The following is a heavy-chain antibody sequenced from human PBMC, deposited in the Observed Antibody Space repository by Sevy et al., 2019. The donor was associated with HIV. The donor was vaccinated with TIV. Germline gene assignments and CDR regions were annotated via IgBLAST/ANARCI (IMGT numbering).Heavy chain of an antibody. CDR2: IHYSGST. D-gene: IGHD5-12*01. V-gene: IGHV4-59*01. Sequence: SETLSLTCSVSYGPISAYYWNWIRQSPGKGLEWIGYIHYSGSTNYNPTFKSRVTMSLDTSKNQFSLQLSSVTAADTALYYCARAPPVRSGDDSLNWFDPWGRGTLVTVSS. J-gene: IGHJ5*02. CDR3: ARAPPVRSGDDSLNWFDP. CDR1: YGPISAYY.